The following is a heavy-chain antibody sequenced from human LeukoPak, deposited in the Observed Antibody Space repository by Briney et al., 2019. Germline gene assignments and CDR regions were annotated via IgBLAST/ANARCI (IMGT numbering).Heavy chain of an antibody. J-gene: IGHJ4*02. V-gene: IGHV1-8*03. D-gene: IGHD2-2*01. Sequence: ASMKVSCKASGYTFTSYDINWVRQATGQGLEWMGWMNPNSGNTGYAQKFQGRVTITRNTSISTAYMELSSLRSEDTAVYYCARGWGCSSTSCLGLLNYWGQGTLVTVSS. CDR2: MNPNSGNT. CDR3: ARGWGCSSTSCLGLLNY. CDR1: GYTFTSYD.